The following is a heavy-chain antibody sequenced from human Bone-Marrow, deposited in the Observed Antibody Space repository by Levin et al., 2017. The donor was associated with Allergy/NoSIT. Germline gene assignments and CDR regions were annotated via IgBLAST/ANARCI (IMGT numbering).Heavy chain of an antibody. CDR1: SYSFTSHG. Sequence: ASVKVSCKASSYSFTSHGISWVRQAPGQGLEWMGWISGYDGDTRYAQKFQGRITMTTDTPTSTAYLEVRGLRSDDTAVYYCARDNRLNRGVDYDPFHYWGQGTLVAVSS. V-gene: IGHV1-18*01. CDR2: ISGYDGDT. D-gene: IGHD4-17*01. CDR3: ARDNRLNRGVDYDPFHY. J-gene: IGHJ4*02.